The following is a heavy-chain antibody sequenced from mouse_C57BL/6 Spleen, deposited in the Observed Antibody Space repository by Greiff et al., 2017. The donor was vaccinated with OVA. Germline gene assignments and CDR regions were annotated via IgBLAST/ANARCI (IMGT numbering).Heavy chain of an antibody. CDR2: IDPSDSYT. J-gene: IGHJ4*01. V-gene: IGHV1-50*01. CDR3: ARSAGNYYAMDY. Sequence: VQLQQPGAELVKPGASVKLSCKASGYTFTSYWMQWVKPRPGPGLEWIGEIDPSDSYTNYNQKFKGKATLTVDTSSRTAYMQLSSLTSEDSAVYYCARSAGNYYAMDYWGQGTSGTVSS. CDR1: GYTFTSYW.